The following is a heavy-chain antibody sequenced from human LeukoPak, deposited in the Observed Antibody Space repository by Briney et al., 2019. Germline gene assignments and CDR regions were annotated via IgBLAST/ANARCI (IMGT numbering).Heavy chain of an antibody. D-gene: IGHD6-19*01. V-gene: IGHV3-9*01. CDR3: ARVSDISVAAYFDY. CDR2: ISWNSGSI. J-gene: IGHJ4*02. CDR1: GFTFDDYG. Sequence: GGSLRLSCAASGFTFDDYGMHWVRQAPGKGLEWVSGISWNSGSIGYADSVKGRFTISRDNAKNSLYLQMNSLRAEDTALYYCARVSDISVAAYFDYWGQGTLVTVSS.